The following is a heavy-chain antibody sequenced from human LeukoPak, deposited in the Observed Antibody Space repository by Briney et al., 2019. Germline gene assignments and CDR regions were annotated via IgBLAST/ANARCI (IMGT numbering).Heavy chain of an antibody. Sequence: PGGSLRLSCAASGFAVSSNYMSWVRQAPGKGLEWVSVIYSGGSTYYADSVKGRFTISRDNSKNTLYLQMNSLRAEDTAVYYCARGSNYYGSGSYYSEYYFDYWGQGTLVTVSS. CDR1: GFAVSSNY. CDR3: ARGSNYYGSGSYYSEYYFDY. J-gene: IGHJ4*02. V-gene: IGHV3-53*01. CDR2: IYSGGST. D-gene: IGHD3-10*01.